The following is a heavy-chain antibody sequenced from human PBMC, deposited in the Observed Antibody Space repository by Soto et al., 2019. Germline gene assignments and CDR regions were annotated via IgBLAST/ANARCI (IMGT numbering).Heavy chain of an antibody. V-gene: IGHV4-59*01. CDR3: ARGYYYGSGSYLAPDY. J-gene: IGHJ4*02. Sequence: SETLSLTCTVSGGSISSYYWSWIRQPPGEGLEWIGYIYYSGSTNYNPSLKSRVTISVDTSKNQFSLKLSSVTAADTAVYYCARGYYYGSGSYLAPDYWGQGTLVTVS. CDR1: GGSISSYY. CDR2: IYYSGST. D-gene: IGHD3-10*01.